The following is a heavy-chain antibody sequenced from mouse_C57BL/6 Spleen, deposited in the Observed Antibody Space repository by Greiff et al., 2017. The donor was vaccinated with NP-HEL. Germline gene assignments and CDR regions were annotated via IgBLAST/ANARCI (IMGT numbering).Heavy chain of an antibody. D-gene: IGHD3-2*02. V-gene: IGHV2-9-1*01. Sequence: VKLVESGPGLVAPSQRLSITCTVSGFSLTSYAISWVRQPPGKGLEWLGVIWTGGGTNYNSALNSRLSISKDNSKSQVFLKMNSLQTDDTARYYCARNSYSSGYAMDYWGQGTSVTVSS. CDR2: IWTGGGT. CDR1: GFSLTSYA. J-gene: IGHJ4*01. CDR3: ARNSYSSGYAMDY.